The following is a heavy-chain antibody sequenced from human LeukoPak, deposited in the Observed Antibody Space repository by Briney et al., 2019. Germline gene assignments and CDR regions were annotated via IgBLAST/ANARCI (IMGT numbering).Heavy chain of an antibody. Sequence: GGSLRLSCAASGFTFDDYAMHWVRQAPGKGLEWVSGISWNSGSIGYADSVKSRFTISRDNAKNSLYLQMNSLRAEDTALYYCAKDGDFWSGYDVWGQGTLVTVSS. CDR1: GFTFDDYA. V-gene: IGHV3-9*01. D-gene: IGHD3-3*01. CDR2: ISWNSGSI. J-gene: IGHJ4*02. CDR3: AKDGDFWSGYDV.